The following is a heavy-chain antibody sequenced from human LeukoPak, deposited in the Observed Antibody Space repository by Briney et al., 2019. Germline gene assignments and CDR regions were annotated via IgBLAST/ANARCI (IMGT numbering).Heavy chain of an antibody. J-gene: IGHJ6*03. CDR2: IYYSGST. CDR1: GGSISSYY. V-gene: IGHV4-59*01. D-gene: IGHD3-3*01. Sequence: SETLSLTCTVSGGSISSYYWSWVRQPPGKGLEWIGYIYYSGSTNYNPSLKSRVTISLGPSKNQFSLKLSSVTAADTAVYYCARGVLGDYDFWSGYSLGAYYMDVWGKGTTVTVSS. CDR3: ARGVLGDYDFWSGYSLGAYYMDV.